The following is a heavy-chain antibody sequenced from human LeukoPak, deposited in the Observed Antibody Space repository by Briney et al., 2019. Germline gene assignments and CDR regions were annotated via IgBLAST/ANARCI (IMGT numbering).Heavy chain of an antibody. CDR2: IYYSGST. CDR3: ARLSDGYNWPYYFDY. D-gene: IGHD5-24*01. Sequence: SETLSLTCTVSGGSISSSSYYWGWIRQPPGKGLEWIGSIYYSGSTYYNPSLKSRVTISVDTSKNQFSLKLSSVTAADTAVYYCARLSDGYNWPYYFDYWGQGTLVTVSS. CDR1: GGSISSSSYY. J-gene: IGHJ4*02. V-gene: IGHV4-39*07.